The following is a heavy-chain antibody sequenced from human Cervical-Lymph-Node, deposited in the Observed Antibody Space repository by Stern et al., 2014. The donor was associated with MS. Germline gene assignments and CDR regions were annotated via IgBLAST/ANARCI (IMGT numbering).Heavy chain of an antibody. J-gene: IGHJ6*02. Sequence: VQLMQSGAEVKKPGNSRTSSCRGFEKGLNIYWIAWVGQRPGKGLEWMGIIYPDDSDTGYSPSFQGQVTFSVDKSISTAYLQWSSLKPSDTATYFCARRGMDVWGQGTSVTVSS. CDR2: IYPDDSDT. CDR3: ARRGMDV. V-gene: IGHV5-51*01. CDR1: EKGLNIYW.